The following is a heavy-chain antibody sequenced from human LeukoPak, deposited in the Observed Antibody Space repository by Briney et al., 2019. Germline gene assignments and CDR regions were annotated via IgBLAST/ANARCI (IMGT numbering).Heavy chain of an antibody. CDR1: GFTFSSYS. V-gene: IGHV3-48*01. D-gene: IGHD3-10*01. J-gene: IGHJ4*02. CDR2: ISSSSSTI. Sequence: GGSLRLSCAASGFTFSSYSMNWVRQAPGKGLEWVSYISSSSSTIYYADSVKGRFTISRDNAKNSLYLQMNSLRAEDTAVYYCAYQGEFGAFDYWGQGTPLTVSS. CDR3: AYQGEFGAFDY.